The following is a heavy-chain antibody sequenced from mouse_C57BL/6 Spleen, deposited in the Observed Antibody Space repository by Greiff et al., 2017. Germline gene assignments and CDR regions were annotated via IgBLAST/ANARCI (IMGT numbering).Heavy chain of an antibody. CDR3: ARRGDGYLDAKDY. Sequence: EVQRVESGGDLVKPGGSLKLSCAASGFTFSSYGMSWVRQTPDKRLEWVATISSGGSYTYYPDSVQGRFTISRDNAKNTLYLQISSLKSEDTAMYYCARRGDGYLDAKDYWGQGTSVTVSS. D-gene: IGHD2-3*01. CDR2: ISSGGSYT. CDR1: GFTFSSYG. V-gene: IGHV5-6*01. J-gene: IGHJ4*01.